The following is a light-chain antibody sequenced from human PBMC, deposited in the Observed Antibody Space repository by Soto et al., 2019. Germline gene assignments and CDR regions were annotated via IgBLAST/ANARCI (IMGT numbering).Light chain of an antibody. V-gene: IGLV1-40*01. Sequence: QSVLTQPPSVSGAPGQRVTISCTGSSSNIGAGYDVHWYQHLPGTAPKLLIYGNSNRPSGVPDRFSGSKSGTSASLAITGLQAEDEADYYCQSFDSSLSVVFGGRTKLTVL. J-gene: IGLJ2*01. CDR1: SSNIGAGYD. CDR3: QSFDSSLSVV. CDR2: GNS.